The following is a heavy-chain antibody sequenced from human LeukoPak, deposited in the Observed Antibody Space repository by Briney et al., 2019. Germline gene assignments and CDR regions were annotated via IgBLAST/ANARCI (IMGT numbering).Heavy chain of an antibody. CDR3: AREEVGATAR. CDR2: INPNSGGT. Sequence: WVRQAPGQGLEWMGWINPNSGGTNYAQKFQGRVTMTRDTSISTAYMELSRLRSDDTAVYYCAREEVGATARWGQGTLVTVSS. V-gene: IGHV1-2*02. J-gene: IGHJ4*02. D-gene: IGHD1-26*01.